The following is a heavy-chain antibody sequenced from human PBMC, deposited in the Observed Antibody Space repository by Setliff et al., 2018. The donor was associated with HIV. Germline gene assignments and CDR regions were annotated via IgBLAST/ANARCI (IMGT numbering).Heavy chain of an antibody. CDR2: ISSSSSYI. V-gene: IGHV3-21*01. J-gene: IGHJ4*02. Sequence: GESLKISCAASGFTFSSYSMNWVRQAPGKGLEWVSSISSSSSYIYYADSVKGRFTISRDNAKNSLYLQMNSLRAEDTAVYYCARVKEVFGDIWGQGTLVTVSS. CDR3: ARVKEVFGDI. D-gene: IGHD3-3*01. CDR1: GFTFSSYS.